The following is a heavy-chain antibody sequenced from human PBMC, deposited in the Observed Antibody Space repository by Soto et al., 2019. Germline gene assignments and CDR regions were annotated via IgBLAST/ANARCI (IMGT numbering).Heavy chain of an antibody. CDR2: IVPIFDAP. CDR1: GAIFSSYT. J-gene: IGHJ6*02. D-gene: IGHD6-13*01. CDR3: ARYTGDSTNRHGCYYGLDV. Sequence: QVQLVQSGAELKKPGSSVKVSCKASGAIFSSYTISWVRQAPGQGLEWMGDIVPIFDAPNYAQKFRGRLTITADESTSTAYMELSGLRSEDSATYYCARYTGDSTNRHGCYYGLDVWGQGTAVTVSS. V-gene: IGHV1-69*01.